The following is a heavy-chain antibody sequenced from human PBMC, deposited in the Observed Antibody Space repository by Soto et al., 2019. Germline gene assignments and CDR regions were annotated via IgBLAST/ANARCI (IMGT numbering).Heavy chain of an antibody. Sequence: GGSLRLSCAASGFTFSSFAMSWVRQAPGKGLEWVSAISSSGGSTYYADSVKGRFTISRDNSKNTLYLQMNSLRAEDTAVYYCATVKGSCYNWGQGTLVTVSS. D-gene: IGHD2-15*01. V-gene: IGHV3-23*01. CDR2: ISSSGGST. CDR1: GFTFSSFA. J-gene: IGHJ4*02. CDR3: ATVKGSCYN.